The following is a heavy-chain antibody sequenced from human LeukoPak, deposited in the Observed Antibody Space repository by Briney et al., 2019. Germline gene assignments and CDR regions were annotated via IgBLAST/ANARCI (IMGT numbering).Heavy chain of an antibody. CDR3: ARQVASGFDP. CDR1: GFTLSSYE. Sequence: GGSLRLSCAASGFTLSSYEMNWVRQAPGKGLEWVSYVSSSGTTIYYADSVKGRFTVSRDNAKNSLYLQMNSLRAEDTAVYYCARQVASGFDPWGQGTLVTVSS. J-gene: IGHJ5*02. V-gene: IGHV3-48*03. CDR2: VSSSGTTI.